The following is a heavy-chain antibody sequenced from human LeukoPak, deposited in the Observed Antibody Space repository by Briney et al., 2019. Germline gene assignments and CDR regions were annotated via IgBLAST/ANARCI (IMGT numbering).Heavy chain of an antibody. V-gene: IGHV4-59*08. J-gene: IGHJ4*02. CDR2: IYYSGST. CDR1: GGSITNYY. CDR3: ARNDFWSGSVDY. Sequence: KPSETLSLTCTVSGGSITNYYWSWIRQPPGKGLEWIGYIYYSGSTNYNPSLKSRVTISVDTSKNQFSLKLSSVTAADTAVYYCARNDFWSGSVDYWGQGTLVTVSS. D-gene: IGHD3-3*01.